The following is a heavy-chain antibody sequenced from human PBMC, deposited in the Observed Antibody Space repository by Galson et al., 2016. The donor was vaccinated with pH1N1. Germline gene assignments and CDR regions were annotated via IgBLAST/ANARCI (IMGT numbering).Heavy chain of an antibody. CDR2: ISYGGTKV. D-gene: IGHD4-17*01. Sequence: SLRLSCAASGFMFDSYNMHWVRQAAVRGLEWVAVISYGGTKVEYADSVKGRFTISRDNSRNTLDLQMNSLRPEDTGVYYCANEDFGDYDTYYNGLGVWGQGTTVTVSS. CDR3: ANEDFGDYDTYYNGLGV. V-gene: IGHV3-30*18. J-gene: IGHJ6*02. CDR1: GFMFDSYN.